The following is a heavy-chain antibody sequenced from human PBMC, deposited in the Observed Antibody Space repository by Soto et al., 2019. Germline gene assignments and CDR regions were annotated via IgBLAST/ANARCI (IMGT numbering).Heavy chain of an antibody. J-gene: IGHJ2*01. V-gene: IGHV1-58*01. CDR3: AAAGASQWRRDFDL. CDR2: IVVGSGNT. D-gene: IGHD6-19*01. CDR1: GFTFTSSA. Sequence: QMQLVQSGPEVKKPGTSVKVSCKASGFTFTSSAVQWVRQARGQRLEWIGWIVVGSGNTNYAQKFQERVTITRDMSTSTAYMELSSLRSEDTAVYYCAAAGASQWRRDFDLWGRGTLVTVSS.